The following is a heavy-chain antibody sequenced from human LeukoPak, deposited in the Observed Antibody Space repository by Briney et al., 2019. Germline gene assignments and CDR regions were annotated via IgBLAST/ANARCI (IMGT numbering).Heavy chain of an antibody. CDR3: ASESNYYGSGSYDH. J-gene: IGHJ4*02. CDR2: ISSSGSTI. V-gene: IGHV3-48*03. Sequence: PWGSLRLSCAASGFTFSSYEMNWVRQAPGKGLEWVSYISSSGSTIYYADSVKGRFTISRDNAKNSLYLQMNSLRAEDTAVYYCASESNYYGSGSYDHWGQGTLVTVSS. D-gene: IGHD3-10*01. CDR1: GFTFSSYE.